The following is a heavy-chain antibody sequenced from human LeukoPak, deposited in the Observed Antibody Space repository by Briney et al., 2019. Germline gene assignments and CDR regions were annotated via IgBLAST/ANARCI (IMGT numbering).Heavy chain of an antibody. CDR3: AHGPAPPYTGGWGYGSARSSYDAFDI. CDR2: IYWDDDK. Sequence: SGPTLVNPTQTLTLTCTFSGFSLSTSAVGVAWFRQPPGKALEWLALIYWDDDKRYSPSLKSRLTITKDTSKNQVVLTVTNVDPVDTATYFCAHGPAPPYTGGWGYGSARSSYDAFDIWGQGTMVTVSS. V-gene: IGHV2-5*02. J-gene: IGHJ3*02. D-gene: IGHD3-10*01. CDR1: GFSLSTSAVG.